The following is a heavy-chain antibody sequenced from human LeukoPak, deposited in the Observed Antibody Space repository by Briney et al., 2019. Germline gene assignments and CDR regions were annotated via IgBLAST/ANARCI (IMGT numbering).Heavy chain of an antibody. Sequence: PSETLSLTCIVPRGSISSSYWSWIRHPPGEGLERIGYIYYSGSTDYNPSLKSRVTISVDTSKNQFSLKLSSVTAADTAVYYCARDNYGSGSLLLDNWFDPWGQGTLVTVSS. CDR2: IYYSGST. V-gene: IGHV4-59*01. CDR1: RGSISSSY. CDR3: ARDNYGSGSLLLDNWFDP. D-gene: IGHD3-10*01. J-gene: IGHJ5*02.